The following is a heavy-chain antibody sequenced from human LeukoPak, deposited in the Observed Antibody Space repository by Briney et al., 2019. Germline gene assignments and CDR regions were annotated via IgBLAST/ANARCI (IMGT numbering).Heavy chain of an antibody. CDR1: GGSISSHY. J-gene: IGHJ4*02. D-gene: IGHD3-22*01. CDR3: ARRQYYDSSGYWYYFDY. Sequence: SETLSLTCTVSGGSISSHYWSRIRHPPGKGLEWIGYIYYSGSTNYNPSLKSRVTISVDTSKSQFSLKLSSVTAADTAVYYCARRQYYDSSGYWYYFDYWGQGTLVTVSS. CDR2: IYYSGST. V-gene: IGHV4-59*08.